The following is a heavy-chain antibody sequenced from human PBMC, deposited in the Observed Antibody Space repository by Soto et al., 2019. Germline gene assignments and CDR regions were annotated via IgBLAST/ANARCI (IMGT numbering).Heavy chain of an antibody. V-gene: IGHV3-48*01. CDR1: GFTFSSYS. J-gene: IGHJ5*02. CDR3: ARHAGGDIVVVVAATPANWFDP. CDR2: ISSSSSTI. Sequence: GGSLRLSCAASGFTFSSYSMNWVRQAPGKGLEWVSYISSSSSTIYYADSVKGRFTISRDNAKNSLYLQMNSLRAEDTAVYYCARHAGGDIVVVVAATPANWFDPWGQGTLVTVSS. D-gene: IGHD2-15*01.